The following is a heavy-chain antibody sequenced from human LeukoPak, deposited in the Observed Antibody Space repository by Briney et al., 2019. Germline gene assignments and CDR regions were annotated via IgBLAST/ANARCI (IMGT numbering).Heavy chain of an antibody. CDR3: AREGCSSTSCWFDP. CDR1: GGSISSGGYY. Sequence: SETLSLTCTVSGGSISSGGYYWSWIRQHPGKGLEWIGYIYYSGSTYYNPSHKSRVTISVDTSKNQFSLKLSSVTAADTAVYYCAREGCSSTSCWFDPWGQGTLVTVSS. CDR2: IYYSGST. D-gene: IGHD2-2*01. V-gene: IGHV4-31*03. J-gene: IGHJ5*02.